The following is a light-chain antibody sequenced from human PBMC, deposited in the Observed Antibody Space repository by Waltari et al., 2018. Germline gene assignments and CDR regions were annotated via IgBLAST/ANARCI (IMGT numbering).Light chain of an antibody. Sequence: QSALTQPPSVSGSPGQSVTISCTGTSSDVGAYNYVSWYQQHPGKAPKLMIYDVSKRRSGVPDRFSGSKSGNTASLTISGLQGEDEADYYCCSYAGSYTYVFGTGTKVTVL. J-gene: IGLJ1*01. CDR1: SSDVGAYNY. CDR3: CSYAGSYTYV. CDR2: DVS. V-gene: IGLV2-11*01.